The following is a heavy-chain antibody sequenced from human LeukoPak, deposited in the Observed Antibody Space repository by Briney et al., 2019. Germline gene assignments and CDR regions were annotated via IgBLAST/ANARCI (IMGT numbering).Heavy chain of an antibody. Sequence: GGSLRLSCIGSGFTFRSHAMSWVRQAPEKGLEFVSGIYENGGTTYYADSVEGRFSISRDNSKNTLYLQMDSLRGEDTAVYYCAKDFRIGYSAHFDYWGQGALVTVSS. CDR3: AKDFRIGYSAHFDY. D-gene: IGHD2-21*01. J-gene: IGHJ4*02. CDR2: IYENGGTT. CDR1: GFTFRSHA. V-gene: IGHV3-23*01.